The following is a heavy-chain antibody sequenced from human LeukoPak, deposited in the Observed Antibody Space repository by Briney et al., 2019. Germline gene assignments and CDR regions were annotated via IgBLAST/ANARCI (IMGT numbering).Heavy chain of an antibody. CDR3: AKDAYSYGHLDY. CDR2: ISGSGGST. D-gene: IGHD5-18*01. Sequence: TGGSLRLSCAASGFTFSSYAMSWVRQAPGKGLEWVSAISGSGGSTYYADSVKGRFTISRDNSKNTLYLQMNTLRAEDTAVYYCAKDAYSYGHLDYWGQGTLVTVSS. V-gene: IGHV3-23*01. J-gene: IGHJ4*02. CDR1: GFTFSSYA.